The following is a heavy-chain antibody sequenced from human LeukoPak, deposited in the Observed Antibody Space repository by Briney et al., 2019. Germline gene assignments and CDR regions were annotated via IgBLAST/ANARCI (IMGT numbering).Heavy chain of an antibody. D-gene: IGHD3-22*01. CDR1: GGSISHYY. V-gene: IGHV4-59*01. J-gene: IGHJ5*02. Sequence: SETLSLTCTVSGGSISHYYWSWIRQPPGKGLEWIGYVYYSGSTNYNPSLKSRVTISVDTSKNQFSLKLSSVTAADTAVYYCARGYYDSSGYLISYNWFDPWGQGTLVTVSS. CDR3: ARGYYDSSGYLISYNWFDP. CDR2: VYYSGST.